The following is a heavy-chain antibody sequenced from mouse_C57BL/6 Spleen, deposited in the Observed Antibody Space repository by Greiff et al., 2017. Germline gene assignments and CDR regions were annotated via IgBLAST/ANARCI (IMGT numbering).Heavy chain of an antibody. Sequence: QVQLQQPGAELVKPGASVKLSCKASGYTFTSYWMHWVKQRPGQGLEWIGMIHPNSGSTNYNEKFKSKATLTVDKSSSTAYMQLSSLTSEDSAVYCCARLDTTVVGGYWGQGTTLTVSS. V-gene: IGHV1-64*01. CDR1: GYTFTSYW. J-gene: IGHJ2*01. CDR2: IHPNSGST. D-gene: IGHD1-1*01. CDR3: ARLDTTVVGGY.